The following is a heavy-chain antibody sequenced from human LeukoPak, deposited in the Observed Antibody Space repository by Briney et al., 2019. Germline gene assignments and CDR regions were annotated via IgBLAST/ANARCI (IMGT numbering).Heavy chain of an antibody. CDR2: IYTSGST. Sequence: SETLSLTCTVSGGSISSGSYYWSWIRQPAGKGLEWIGRIYTSGSTNYNPSLKSRVTISVDTSKNQFSLKLSSVTAADTAVYYCARDRGSWTYWGQGTLVTVSS. J-gene: IGHJ4*02. V-gene: IGHV4-61*02. D-gene: IGHD3-10*01. CDR1: GGSISSGSYY. CDR3: ARDRGSWTY.